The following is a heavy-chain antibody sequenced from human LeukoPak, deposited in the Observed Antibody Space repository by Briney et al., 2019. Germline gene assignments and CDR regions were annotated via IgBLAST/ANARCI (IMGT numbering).Heavy chain of an antibody. CDR1: GGSISSGSYY. V-gene: IGHV4-61*02. D-gene: IGHD2-2*01. CDR2: IYTSGST. CDR3: ARDSYCSSTSCLFDY. Sequence: PSETLSPTCTVSGGSISSGSYYWSWIQQPAGKGLEWIGRIYTSGSTNYNPSLKSRVTISVDTSKNQFSLKLSSVTAADTAVYYCARDSYCSSTSCLFDYWGQGTLVTVSS. J-gene: IGHJ4*02.